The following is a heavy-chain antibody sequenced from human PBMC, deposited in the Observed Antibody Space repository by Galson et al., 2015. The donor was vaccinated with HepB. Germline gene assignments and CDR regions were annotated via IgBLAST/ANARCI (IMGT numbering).Heavy chain of an antibody. CDR3: ARGFQTYYYGPGSPFDP. D-gene: IGHD3-10*01. V-gene: IGHV3-53*01. J-gene: IGHJ5*02. Sequence: SLRLSCAASGFTVSSNYMSWVRQAPGKGLEWVSVIYSGGSTYYANSVKGRFTISRDNSKNTLYLQMNSLRAEDTAVYYCARGFQTYYYGPGSPFDPWGQGTLVTVSS. CDR1: GFTVSSNY. CDR2: IYSGGST.